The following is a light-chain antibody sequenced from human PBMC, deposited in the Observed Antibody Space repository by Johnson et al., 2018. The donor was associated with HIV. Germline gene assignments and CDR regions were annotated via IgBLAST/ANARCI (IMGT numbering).Light chain of an antibody. CDR1: SSNIGNNY. Sequence: SVLTQPPSVSAAPGQKVTISCSGSSSNIGNNYVSWYQQFPGTAPTPLIYENNKRPSGIPDRFSGSKSGTSATLGITGLQTGDEADYYCGTWDSSLSIYVFGTGTKVTVL. V-gene: IGLV1-51*02. J-gene: IGLJ1*01. CDR2: ENN. CDR3: GTWDSSLSIYV.